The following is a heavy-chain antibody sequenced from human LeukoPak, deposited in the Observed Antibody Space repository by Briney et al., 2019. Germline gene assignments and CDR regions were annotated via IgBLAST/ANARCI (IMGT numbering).Heavy chain of an antibody. D-gene: IGHD2-2*01. CDR2: IYSGGST. J-gene: IGHJ4*02. CDR3: ARDCSSTNCFDY. Sequence: GGSLRLSCAASGFTVRSNYMSWVRQAPGKGLEGVSVIYSGGSTYYAASVKGRFTISRDNSKNTLYLQMNSLRAEDTAVYYCARDCSSTNCFDYWGQGTLVTVSS. V-gene: IGHV3-66*01. CDR1: GFTVRSNY.